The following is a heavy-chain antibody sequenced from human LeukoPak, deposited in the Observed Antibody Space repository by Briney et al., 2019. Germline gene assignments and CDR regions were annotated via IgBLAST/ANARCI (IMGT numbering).Heavy chain of an antibody. D-gene: IGHD6-6*01. J-gene: IGHJ4*02. V-gene: IGHV1-46*01. CDR3: ASRGSSTSSDFDY. Sequence: AAVKVSFKASGYTFTSYSMHWVRQAPGQGLEWMGLINPSGGRTNYAQNFQGRVTMTRDTSTSTVYMELSSLRSEDTAVYYCASRGSSTSSDFDYWGQGTLVTVSS. CDR1: GYTFTSYS. CDR2: INPSGGRT.